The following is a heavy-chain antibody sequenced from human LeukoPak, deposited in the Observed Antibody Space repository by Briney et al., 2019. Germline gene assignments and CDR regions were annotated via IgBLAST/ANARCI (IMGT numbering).Heavy chain of an antibody. D-gene: IGHD3-3*01. CDR2: IYTSGST. CDR1: GGSISSYY. Sequence: SETLSLTCTVSGGSISSYYWSWIRQPAGKGLEWIGRIYTSGSTNYNPSLRSRVTMSVDTSKNQFSLKLSSVTAADTAVYYCVSGHLLEWLSPHYYYMDVWGKGTTVTVSS. V-gene: IGHV4-4*07. CDR3: VSGHLLEWLSPHYYYMDV. J-gene: IGHJ6*03.